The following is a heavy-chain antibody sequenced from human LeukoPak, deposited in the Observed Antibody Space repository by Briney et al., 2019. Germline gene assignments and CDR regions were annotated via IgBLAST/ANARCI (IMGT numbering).Heavy chain of an antibody. CDR2: ISSDGTTT. CDR3: ALYGGNSPS. D-gene: IGHD4-23*01. CDR1: GFTFSSYW. J-gene: IGHJ5*02. Sequence: GGSLRLSCAASGFTFSSYWMHWVRQAPGKGPVWVSRISSDGTTTNYADSVKGRFTISRDNAKNTLYLQMNSLRAEETAIYDCALYGGNSPSWGQGTLVTVSS. V-gene: IGHV3-74*01.